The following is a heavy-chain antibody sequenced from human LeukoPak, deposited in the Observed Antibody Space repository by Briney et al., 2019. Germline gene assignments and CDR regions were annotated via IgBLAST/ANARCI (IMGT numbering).Heavy chain of an antibody. V-gene: IGHV4-34*01. D-gene: IGHD5-12*01. Sequence: SETLSLTCAVYGGSFSGYYWSWIRQPPGKGLEWIGEINHSGSTNYNPSLKSRVTISVDTSKNQFSLKLSSVTAADTAVHYCARNLVATTPGPLDYWGQGTLVTVSS. CDR1: GGSFSGYY. J-gene: IGHJ4*02. CDR2: INHSGST. CDR3: ARNLVATTPGPLDY.